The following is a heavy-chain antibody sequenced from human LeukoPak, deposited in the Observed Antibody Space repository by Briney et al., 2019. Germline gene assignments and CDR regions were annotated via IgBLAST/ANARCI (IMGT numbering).Heavy chain of an antibody. V-gene: IGHV3-23*01. CDR2: ISESGSTT. J-gene: IGHJ6*02. CDR3: ARDRWFGELSYYYGMDV. CDR1: GFTFSSYA. Sequence: ETGGSLRLSCAASGFTFSSYAMSWVRQAPGKGLEWVSAISESGSTTYYADSVKGRFTISRDNSKNTLYLQMNSLRAEDTAVYYCARDRWFGELSYYYGMDVWGQGTTVTVSS. D-gene: IGHD3-10*01.